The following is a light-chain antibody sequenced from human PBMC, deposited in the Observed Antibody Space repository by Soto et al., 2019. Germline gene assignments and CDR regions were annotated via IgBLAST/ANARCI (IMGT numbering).Light chain of an antibody. CDR3: QQHANWPLT. CDR2: GAS. CDR1: QTVISDY. Sequence: EGVLTQSPDTLSLSPGERVTLSCRASQTVISDYLAWYQHKPGQAPRLLIYGASNRATGIPDRFSGSGSGTDFTLTISSLEPEDFAVYYCQQHANWPLTFGGGTKVDIK. V-gene: IGKV3-11*01. J-gene: IGKJ4*01.